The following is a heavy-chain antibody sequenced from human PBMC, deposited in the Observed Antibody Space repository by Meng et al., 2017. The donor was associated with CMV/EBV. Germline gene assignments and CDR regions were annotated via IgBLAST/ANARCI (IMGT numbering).Heavy chain of an antibody. D-gene: IGHD2-2*01. Sequence: SETLSLTCTVPGASISSSSYYWGWIRQPPGQGLEWIGSTYYSGSTYYNPSLKSRLTISVDTSKNQFSLKPRSVTAADTAVYYGARLEQYRDMQHWGQGTLVTVSS. CDR2: TYYSGST. J-gene: IGHJ1*01. CDR1: GASISSSSYY. V-gene: IGHV4-39*01. CDR3: ARLEQYRDMQH.